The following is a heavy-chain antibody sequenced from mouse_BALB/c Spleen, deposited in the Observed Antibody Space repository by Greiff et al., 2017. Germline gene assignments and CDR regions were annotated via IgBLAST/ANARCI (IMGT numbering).Heavy chain of an antibody. CDR2: IDPSDSYT. J-gene: IGHJ3*01. CDR1: GYTFTSYW. D-gene: IGHD2-3*01. Sequence: VQLQQPGAELVKPGASVKMSCKASGYTFTSYWMHWVKQRPGQGLEWIGVIDPSDSYTSYNQKFKGKATLTVDTSSSTAYMQLSSLTSEDSAVYYCTREGDGYYARFAYWGQGTLVTVSA. CDR3: TREGDGYYARFAY. V-gene: IGHV1S127*01.